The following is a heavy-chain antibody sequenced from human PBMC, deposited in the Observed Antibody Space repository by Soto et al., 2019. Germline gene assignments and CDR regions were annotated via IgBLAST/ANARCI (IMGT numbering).Heavy chain of an antibody. J-gene: IGHJ4*02. Sequence: SDTLSLTCNVSGGSISSYSWSWIRQSPGKGLEWIGNIYYSGSTNYNPSLKSRVTMSVDTSKNQFSLKLTSLTAADTALYYCARDRRDSSGWYYFDYWGQGTLVTVSS. V-gene: IGHV4-59*01. CDR2: IYYSGST. CDR1: GGSISSYS. D-gene: IGHD6-19*01. CDR3: ARDRRDSSGWYYFDY.